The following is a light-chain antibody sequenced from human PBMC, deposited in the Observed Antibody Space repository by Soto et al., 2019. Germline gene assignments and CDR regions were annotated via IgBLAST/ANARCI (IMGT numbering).Light chain of an antibody. V-gene: IGKV1-39*01. CDR1: QSIRTY. CDR3: QQSYSSVWT. Sequence: DIQMTQSPSSLSASVGDRVTITCRASQSIRTYLNWYQQKPGKAPKLLIYAASSLQSGVPSRFSGSGSGTDFTLTISSLQPEDFATYYCQQSYSSVWTFGQGAKAEIK. J-gene: IGKJ1*01. CDR2: AAS.